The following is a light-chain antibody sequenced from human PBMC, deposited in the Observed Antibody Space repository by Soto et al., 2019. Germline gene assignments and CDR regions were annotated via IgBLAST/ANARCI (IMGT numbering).Light chain of an antibody. Sequence: QSALTQPASVSGSPGQSITISCTGTSSDVGSYNLVSWYQQHPGKAPKLMIYDDSKRPSGVSNRFSGSTSGNTASLTISGLQAEDEADYYCCTYAGSSTLVLGGGTQLTVL. J-gene: IGLJ2*01. CDR1: SSDVGSYNL. CDR3: CTYAGSSTLV. V-gene: IGLV2-23*01. CDR2: DDS.